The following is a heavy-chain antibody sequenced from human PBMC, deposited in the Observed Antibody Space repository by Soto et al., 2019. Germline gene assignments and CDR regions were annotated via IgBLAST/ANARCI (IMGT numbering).Heavy chain of an antibody. D-gene: IGHD2-2*01. CDR3: ASERIVVVPAASQNYYYYYGMDV. V-gene: IGHV5-10-1*01. J-gene: IGHJ6*02. CDR1: GCSFTSYW. Sequence: GESLKISCKGSGCSFTSYWISWVRQMPGKGLEWMGRIDPSDSYTNYSPSFQGHVTISADKSISTAYLQWSSLKASDTAMYYCASERIVVVPAASQNYYYYYGMDVWGQGTTVTVSS. CDR2: IDPSDSYT.